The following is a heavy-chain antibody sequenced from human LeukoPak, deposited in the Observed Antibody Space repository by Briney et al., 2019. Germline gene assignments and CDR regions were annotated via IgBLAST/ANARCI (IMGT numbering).Heavy chain of an antibody. J-gene: IGHJ4*02. V-gene: IGHV1-69*13. CDR2: IIPIFGTA. CDR1: GGTFSSYA. CDR3: ARGFRGSIRDYFDY. D-gene: IGHD3-10*01. Sequence: ASVKVSCKASGGTFSSYAIIWVRQAPGQGLEWMGGIIPIFGTANYAQKFQGRVTITADESTSTAYMELSSLRSQDTAVYYCARGFRGSIRDYFDYWGQGTLVTVSS.